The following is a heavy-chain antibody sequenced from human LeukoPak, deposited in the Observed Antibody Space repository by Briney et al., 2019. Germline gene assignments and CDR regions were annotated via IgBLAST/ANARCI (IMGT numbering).Heavy chain of an antibody. CDR2: INHSGST. CDR1: GGSFSGYY. D-gene: IGHD6-6*01. CDR3: AREGTPRTEGSLVAFDI. J-gene: IGHJ3*02. Sequence: PSETLSLTCAVYGGSFSGYYWSWIRQPPGKGLEWIGEINHSGSTNYNPSLKSRVTISVDTSKNQFSLKLSSVTAADTAVYYCAREGTPRTEGSLVAFDIWGQGTMVTVSS. V-gene: IGHV4-34*01.